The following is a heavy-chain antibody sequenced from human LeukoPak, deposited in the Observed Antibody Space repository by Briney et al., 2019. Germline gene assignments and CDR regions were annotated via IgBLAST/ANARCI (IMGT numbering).Heavy chain of an antibody. CDR2: IYYSGCT. J-gene: IGHJ6*02. Sequence: SVTLSLTCTVSGGSISSYYWSWIRQPPGKGLEWLGYIYYSGCTNYNPSLKSRVTISVDTSKNQFSLKLSSVTAADTAVYYCARVLVVPAAMRDYYYYYGMDVWGQGTTVTVSS. V-gene: IGHV4-59*01. CDR3: ARVLVVPAAMRDYYYYYGMDV. D-gene: IGHD2-2*01. CDR1: GGSISSYY.